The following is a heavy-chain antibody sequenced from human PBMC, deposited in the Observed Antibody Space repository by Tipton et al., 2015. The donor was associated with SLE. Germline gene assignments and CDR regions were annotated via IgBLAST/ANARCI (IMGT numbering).Heavy chain of an antibody. D-gene: IGHD3-22*01. J-gene: IGHJ6*02. CDR3: AKSGDSSGHGMDV. CDR2: IRYDGSNK. Sequence: SLRLSCAASGFTFSSYGMHWVRQAPGKGLEWVAFIRYDGSNKYYADSVKGRFTISRDNSKNTLHLQMNSLRAEDTAVYYCAKSGDSSGHGMDVWGQGTTVTVSS. V-gene: IGHV3-30*02. CDR1: GFTFSSYG.